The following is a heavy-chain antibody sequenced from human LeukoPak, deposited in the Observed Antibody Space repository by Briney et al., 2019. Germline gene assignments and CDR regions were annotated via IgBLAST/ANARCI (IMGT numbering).Heavy chain of an antibody. D-gene: IGHD3-22*01. CDR1: GDSISSGDYY. V-gene: IGHV4-61*02. CDR3: ARGPYKYDGSGAFDF. CDR2: IYTSGST. Sequence: PSQTLSLTCTVSGDSISSGDYYWSWIRQPAGKGLEWIGRIYTSGSTNYNPSLKSRVTISVDTSKNQFSLKLTSVTAADTAVYYCARGPYKYDGSGAFDFWGQGTMVTVSS. J-gene: IGHJ3*01.